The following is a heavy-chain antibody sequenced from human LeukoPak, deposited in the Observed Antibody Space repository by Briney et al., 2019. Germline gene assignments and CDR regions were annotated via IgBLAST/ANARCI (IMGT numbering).Heavy chain of an antibody. CDR1: GGSFSGYY. D-gene: IGHD1-26*01. CDR3: ASQGHHGKIVGTTLSYFYMDV. V-gene: IGHV4-34*01. CDR2: INHSGST. J-gene: IGHJ6*03. Sequence: PSETLSLTCAVYGGSFSGYYWSWIRQPPGKGLEWIGEINHSGSTNYNPSLKSRVAISVDTSKNQFSLKLSSVTAADTAFYYCASQGHHGKIVGTTLSYFYMDVWGKGTTVTVSS.